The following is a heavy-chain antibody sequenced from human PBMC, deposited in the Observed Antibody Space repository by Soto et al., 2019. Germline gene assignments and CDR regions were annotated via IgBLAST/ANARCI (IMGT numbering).Heavy chain of an antibody. V-gene: IGHV2-5*01. D-gene: IGHD3-22*01. Sequence: QITLKESGPPLVKPTQTLTLTCTYSGYSLSTSGVGVGWIRQPPGKALEWLALIYWYDDKRYSPSLKSRLTITKDTSKNQVVLTMTNMDPVDTATYHCAHWETYYESSGIRYWYFDLWGRGTLVTVSS. CDR1: GYSLSTSGVG. CDR3: AHWETYYESSGIRYWYFDL. J-gene: IGHJ2*01. CDR2: IYWYDDK.